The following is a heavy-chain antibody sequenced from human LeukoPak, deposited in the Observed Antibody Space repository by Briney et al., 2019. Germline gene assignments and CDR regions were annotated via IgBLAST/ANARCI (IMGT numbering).Heavy chain of an antibody. CDR2: IKQDGSEK. CDR1: GFTFSSYW. J-gene: IGHJ6*04. CDR3: AELGITMIGGV. Sequence: GGSLRLSCAASGFTFSSYWMSWVRQAPGKGLEWVANIKQDGSEKYYVDSVKGRFTISRDNAKNSLYLQMISLRAEDTAVYYCAELGITMIGGVWGKGTTVTISS. V-gene: IGHV3-7*01. D-gene: IGHD3-10*02.